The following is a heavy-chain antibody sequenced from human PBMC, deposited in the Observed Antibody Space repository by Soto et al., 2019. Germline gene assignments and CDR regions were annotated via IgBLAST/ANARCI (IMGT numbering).Heavy chain of an antibody. Sequence: PGGSLRLSCAASGFTFSSYDMHWVRHATGKGLEWVSAIGTAGDTYYPGSVKGRFTISRENAKSSLYLHMNSLRAGATALYYCARGGSAFDALDIWGQGTMVTIS. CDR2: IGTAGDT. J-gene: IGHJ3*02. V-gene: IGHV3-13*01. CDR3: ARGGSAFDALDI. CDR1: GFTFSSYD.